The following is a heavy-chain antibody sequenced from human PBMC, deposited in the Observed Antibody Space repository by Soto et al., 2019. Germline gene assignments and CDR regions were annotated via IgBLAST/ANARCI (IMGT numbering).Heavy chain of an antibody. CDR2: ISASGDP. Sequence: EVQLVETGGGLVQPGGSLRLSCAASGFTFRNYYMHWVRQVTVKGLDRVSRISASGDPDYVDSLEGRFTISRKNAQNSFFLQINSLRAVDAAVYYCARTDRDFYGLDVWGQGTTVIVSS. CDR3: ARTDRDFYGLDV. V-gene: IGHV3-13*05. CDR1: GFTFRNYY. J-gene: IGHJ6*02.